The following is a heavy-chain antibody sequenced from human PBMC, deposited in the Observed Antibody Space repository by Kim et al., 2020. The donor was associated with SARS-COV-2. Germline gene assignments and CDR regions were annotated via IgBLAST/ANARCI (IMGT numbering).Heavy chain of an antibody. Sequence: SVKVSCKASGGTFSSYGISWVRQAPGQGLEWMGGITPIFGTANYAQKFQGRVTITADESTSTAYMELSSLRSEDTAVYYCARGIGQMVRGVIILYGMDVWGQGTTVTVSS. J-gene: IGHJ6*02. CDR3: ARGIGQMVRGVIILYGMDV. CDR1: GGTFSSYG. V-gene: IGHV1-69*13. D-gene: IGHD3-10*01. CDR2: ITPIFGTA.